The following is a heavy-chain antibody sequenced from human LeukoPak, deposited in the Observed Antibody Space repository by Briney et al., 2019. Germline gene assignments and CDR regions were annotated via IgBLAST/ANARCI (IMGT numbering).Heavy chain of an antibody. CDR1: GFTFTSYA. V-gene: IGHV3-23*01. Sequence: GGSLRLSCAASGFTFTSYAMSWVRQAPGKGLEWVSGISGSVGNTYYTDSVKGRFTISRDNSKNTLFLQMNSLRAEDTAVYYCARAAGSGSYWDYYYYYYMDVWGKGTTVTVSS. CDR2: ISGSVGNT. J-gene: IGHJ6*03. D-gene: IGHD3-10*01. CDR3: ARAAGSGSYWDYYYYYYMDV.